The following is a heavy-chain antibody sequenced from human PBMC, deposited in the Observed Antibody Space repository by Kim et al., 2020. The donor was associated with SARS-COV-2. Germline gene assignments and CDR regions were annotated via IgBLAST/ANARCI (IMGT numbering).Heavy chain of an antibody. J-gene: IGHJ4*02. V-gene: IGHV7-4-1*02. Sequence: ASVKVSCKASGYTFTSYAMNWVRQAPGQGLEWMGWINTNTGNPTYAQGFTGRFVFSLDTSVSTAYLQISSLKAEDTAVYYCAREGHDYGDYYFYGWGQGTLVTVSS. D-gene: IGHD4-17*01. CDR2: INTNTGNP. CDR1: GYTFTSYA. CDR3: AREGHDYGDYYFYG.